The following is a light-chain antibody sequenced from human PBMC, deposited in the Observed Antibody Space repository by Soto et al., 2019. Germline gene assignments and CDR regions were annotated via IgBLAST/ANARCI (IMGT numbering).Light chain of an antibody. Sequence: EVVLTQSPGTLSLAPGERATLSCRTSQSISTTHLAWYQQKPGQAPRLLMSGTSRRAAGIPDRFSGSGSVTDFTLSISRLEPEDFAVYYCHHYGSSPPFTFGPGNKVDVK. V-gene: IGKV3-20*01. CDR2: GTS. J-gene: IGKJ3*01. CDR1: QSISTTH. CDR3: HHYGSSPPFT.